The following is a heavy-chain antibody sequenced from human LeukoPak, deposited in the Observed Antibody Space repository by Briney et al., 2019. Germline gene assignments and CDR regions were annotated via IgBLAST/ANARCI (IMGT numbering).Heavy chain of an antibody. D-gene: IGHD2-15*01. Sequence: GGSLRLSCAASGFTFSSYAMHWVRQAPGKGLEWVAVISYDGSNKYYADSVKGRFTISRDNSKNTLYLQMNSLRGEDTAVYYCARDLGYCSGSTCYVGYFDYWGQGTQVTVSS. CDR1: GFTFSSYA. CDR3: ARDLGYCSGSTCYVGYFDY. V-gene: IGHV3-30-3*01. CDR2: ISYDGSNK. J-gene: IGHJ4*02.